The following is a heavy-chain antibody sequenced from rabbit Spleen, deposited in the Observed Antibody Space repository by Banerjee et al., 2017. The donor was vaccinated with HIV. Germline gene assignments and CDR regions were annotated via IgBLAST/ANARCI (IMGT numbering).Heavy chain of an antibody. V-gene: IGHV1S45*01. CDR1: GFSFSRSNW. J-gene: IGHJ2*01. CDR3: ARNYVNAFDP. CDR2: IDTNDGDT. D-gene: IGHD1-1*01. Sequence: QEQLVESGGGLVQPEGSLTLTCTASGFSFSRSNWICWVRQAPGKGLEWIACIDTNDGDTDYANWPKGRFTISKTSSTTVTLQMTSLTAADTATYFCARNYVNAFDPWGQGTLVTVS.